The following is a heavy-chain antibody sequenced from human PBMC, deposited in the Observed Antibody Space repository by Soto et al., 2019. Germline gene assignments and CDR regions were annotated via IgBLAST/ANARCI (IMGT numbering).Heavy chain of an antibody. CDR1: RYTFTSYY. CDR3: AKAKFDFWSGYWSPSLDF. V-gene: IGHV1-2*02. Sequence: SVKVSCKASRYTFTSYYIHWVRQAHGQGLEWMGWINPNNGYTKYTQKFQGRVTVTRDTSITTAYLELTRLQSDDTAVYYCAKAKFDFWSGYWSPSLDFWGQGTLVTGFS. CDR2: INPNNGYT. J-gene: IGHJ4*02. D-gene: IGHD3-3*01.